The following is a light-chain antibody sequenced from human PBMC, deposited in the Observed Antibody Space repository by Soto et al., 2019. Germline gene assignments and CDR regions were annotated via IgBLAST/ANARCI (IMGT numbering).Light chain of an antibody. CDR2: GAS. CDR1: QTVGTTY. J-gene: IGKJ4*01. CDR3: QQYDNWPLT. V-gene: IGKV3-20*01. Sequence: EVVLSQSPGTLSLSPGERATLSCRASQTVGTTYLAWYQHKPSQAPRLLIFGASTRATGIPARFSGSGSGTDFTLTISSLQSEDFGVYFCQQYDNWPLTFGGGTKVDIK.